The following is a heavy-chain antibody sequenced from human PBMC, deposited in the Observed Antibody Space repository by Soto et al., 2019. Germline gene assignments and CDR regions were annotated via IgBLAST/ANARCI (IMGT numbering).Heavy chain of an antibody. D-gene: IGHD2-15*01. CDR2: ISYDGSNK. Sequence: QVQLVESGGGVVQPGRSLRLSCAASGFTFSSYGMHWVLQAPGKGLEWVAVISYDGSNKYYADSVKGRFTIFRDNSKNTLYLQMNSLRAEDTAVYYCASAGGLLLEYWGQGTLVTVSS. CDR3: ASAGGLLLEY. V-gene: IGHV3-30*03. CDR1: GFTFSSYG. J-gene: IGHJ4*02.